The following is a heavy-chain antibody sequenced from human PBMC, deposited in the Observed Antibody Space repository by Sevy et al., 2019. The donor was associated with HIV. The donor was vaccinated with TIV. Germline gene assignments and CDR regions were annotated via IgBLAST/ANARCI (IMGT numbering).Heavy chain of an antibody. D-gene: IGHD3-3*01. Sequence: ASVKVSCKASGYTFTSYGISWVRQAPGQGLEWMGWISAYNGNTNYAQKLQGRVTMTTDTSTSTAYMELRSLRSDDTAVYYCVRRGVYDFWSGYLGYYYYGMDVWGQGTTVTVSS. CDR3: VRRGVYDFWSGYLGYYYYGMDV. CDR2: ISAYNGNT. CDR1: GYTFTSYG. J-gene: IGHJ6*02. V-gene: IGHV1-18*01.